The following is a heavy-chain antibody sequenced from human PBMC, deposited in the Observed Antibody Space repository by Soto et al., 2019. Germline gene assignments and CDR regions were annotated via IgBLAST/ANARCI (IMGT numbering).Heavy chain of an antibody. J-gene: IGHJ3*01. CDR2: TYYRSKWSN. CDR3: AKTTPHVFDV. CDR1: GDSVSSKNAA. D-gene: IGHD4-17*01. V-gene: IGHV6-1*01. Sequence: SQTLSLTCAISGDSVSSKNAAWNWIRQSPSRGLEWLGRTYYRSKWSNDYAVSVKSRITINPDTSKNQFSLQLNSVAPDDTAAYYCAKTTPHVFDVWGQGTMVTVSS.